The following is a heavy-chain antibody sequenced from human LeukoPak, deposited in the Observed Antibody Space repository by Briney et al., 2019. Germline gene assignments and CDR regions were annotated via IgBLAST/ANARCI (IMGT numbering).Heavy chain of an antibody. V-gene: IGHV3-48*01. CDR3: ARDRQYCSSTSCYHWFDP. CDR1: GFTFSSYS. J-gene: IGHJ5*02. Sequence: GGSLRLSYAASGFTFSSYSMNWVRQAPGKGLEWVSYISSSSSTIYYADSVKGRFTISRDNAKNSLYLQMNSLRAEDTAVYYCARDRQYCSSTSCYHWFDPWGQGTLVTVSS. D-gene: IGHD2-2*01. CDR2: ISSSSSTI.